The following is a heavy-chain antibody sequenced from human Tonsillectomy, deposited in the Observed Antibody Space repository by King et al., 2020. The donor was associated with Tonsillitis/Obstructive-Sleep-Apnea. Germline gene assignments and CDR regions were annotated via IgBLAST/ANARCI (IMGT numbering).Heavy chain of an antibody. Sequence: VQLVESGGGLVQPGGSLRLSCAASGFTFSSYAMSWVRQAPGKGLEWVSAISGRGGSTYYADSVKGRFTISRDNSKNTLYLQMNSLRAEDTAVYYCAKEKVSSSYYYYGMDVWGQGTTVTVSS. V-gene: IGHV3-23*04. D-gene: IGHD6-13*01. J-gene: IGHJ6*02. CDR2: ISGRGGST. CDR3: AKEKVSSSYYYYGMDV. CDR1: GFTFSSYA.